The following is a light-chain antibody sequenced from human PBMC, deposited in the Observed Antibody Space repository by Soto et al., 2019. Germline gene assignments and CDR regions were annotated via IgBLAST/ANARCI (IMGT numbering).Light chain of an antibody. J-gene: IGLJ1*01. Sequence: QSVLTQPASVSGSPGQSITISCTGTSSDVGAHNFVSWYQQHHPGKAPKLMIYGVSNRPSGVSNRFSGSKSGNAASLTISGLQAEDEADYYCLSYTNTAARVFGTGTKVTVL. V-gene: IGLV2-14*01. CDR1: SSDVGAHNF. CDR3: LSYTNTAARV. CDR2: GVS.